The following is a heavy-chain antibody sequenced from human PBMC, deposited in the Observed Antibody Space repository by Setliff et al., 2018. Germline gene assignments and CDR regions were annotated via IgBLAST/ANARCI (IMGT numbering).Heavy chain of an antibody. CDR2: ISAYTGNT. CDR3: SKLVRYCTTTACQGASGAEF. CDR1: GYTFSNYG. D-gene: IGHD2-8*01. V-gene: IGHV1-18*01. J-gene: IGHJ4*02. Sequence: ASVKVSCKASGYTFSNYGITWVRQAPGQGLEWMGWISAYTGNTKFAQKFQGRVTMTTDTSTSTAYSELRSLTSDDTAVYYCSKLVRYCTTTACQGASGAEFWGQGTLVTVSS.